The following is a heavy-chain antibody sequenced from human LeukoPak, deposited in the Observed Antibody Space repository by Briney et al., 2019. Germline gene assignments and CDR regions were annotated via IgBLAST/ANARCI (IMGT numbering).Heavy chain of an antibody. CDR3: ARDGVAELMSALDY. CDR2: ISSSSTYI. D-gene: IGHD1-26*01. CDR1: GFTFSSYS. V-gene: IGHV3-21*06. J-gene: IGHJ4*02. Sequence: PGGSLRLSCAASGFTFSSYSMNWVRQAPGKGLEWVSFISSSSTYIYYADSLKGRFTISRDNAKNSLYLQMNSLRAEDTAVYYCARDGVAELMSALDYWGQGILVTVSS.